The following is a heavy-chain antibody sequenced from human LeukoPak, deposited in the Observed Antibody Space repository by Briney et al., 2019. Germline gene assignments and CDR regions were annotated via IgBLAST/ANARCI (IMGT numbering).Heavy chain of an antibody. CDR2: ISSSSSCI. CDR3: ARTLAAAGIHDAFDI. CDR1: GFTFSSYS. V-gene: IGHV3-21*01. D-gene: IGHD6-13*01. Sequence: GGSLRLSCAASGFTFSSYSMNWVRQAPGKGLEWVSSISSSSSCIYYADSVKGRFTISRDNAKNSLYLQMNSLRAEDTAVYYCARTLAAAGIHDAFDIWGQGTMVTVSS. J-gene: IGHJ3*02.